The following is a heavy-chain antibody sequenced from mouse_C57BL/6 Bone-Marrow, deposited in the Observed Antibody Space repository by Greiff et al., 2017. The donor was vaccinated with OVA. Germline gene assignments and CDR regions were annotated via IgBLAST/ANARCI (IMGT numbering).Heavy chain of an antibody. Sequence: VQLKESGPGLVKPSQSLSLTCSVTGYSITSGYYWNWIRQFPGNKLEWMGYISYDGSNNYNPSLKNRISITRDTSKNQCFLKLNAVTTEDTATYYCARVGYGPGYWGQGTTLTVSS. CDR2: ISYDGSN. CDR3: ARVGYGPGY. D-gene: IGHD1-2*01. J-gene: IGHJ2*01. CDR1: GYSITSGYY. V-gene: IGHV3-6*01.